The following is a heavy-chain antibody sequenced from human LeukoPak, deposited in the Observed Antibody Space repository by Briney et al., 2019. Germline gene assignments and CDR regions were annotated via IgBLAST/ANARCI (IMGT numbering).Heavy chain of an antibody. CDR3: AKGRGLYSSSWPFDY. CDR2: IYSGGST. V-gene: IGHV3-53*01. D-gene: IGHD6-13*01. CDR1: GFTVSSNY. J-gene: IGHJ4*02. Sequence: GGSLRLSCAASGFTVSSNYMSWVRQAPGKGLEWVSVIYSGGSTYYADSVKGRFTISRDNSKNTLYLQMNSLRAEDTAVYYCAKGRGLYSSSWPFDYWGQGTLVTVSS.